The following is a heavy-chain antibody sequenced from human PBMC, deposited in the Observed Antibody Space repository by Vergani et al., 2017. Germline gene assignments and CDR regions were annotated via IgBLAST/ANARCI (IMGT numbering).Heavy chain of an antibody. J-gene: IGHJ6*02. CDR1: GFSLSTSGVG. CDR3: AHSLYDYVWGSYRPSPFYYYYGMDV. Sequence: QITLKESGPTLVKPTQTLTLTCTFSGFSLSTSGVGVGWIRQPPGKALEWLALIYWNDDKRYSPSLKSMLTITKDTSKNQVVLTMTNMDPVDTATYYCAHSLYDYVWGSYRPSPFYYYYGMDVWGQGTTVTVSS. CDR2: IYWNDDK. V-gene: IGHV2-5*01. D-gene: IGHD3-16*02.